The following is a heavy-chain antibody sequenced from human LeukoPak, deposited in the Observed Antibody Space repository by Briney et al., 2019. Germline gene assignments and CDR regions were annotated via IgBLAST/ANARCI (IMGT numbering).Heavy chain of an antibody. D-gene: IGHD6-19*01. J-gene: IGHJ5*02. CDR3: ARDRTSGWDAFDT. Sequence: PAGSLRLSCAASGFTVSSNYMNWVRQAPGKVLEWVSVITSGGNTYYAESVRGRFTTSRDNSKNTRYVQMNSLRAEDTAVYYWARDRTSGWDAFDTCGQGTLVTVSS. CDR2: ITSGGNT. V-gene: IGHV3-53*01. CDR1: GFTVSSNY.